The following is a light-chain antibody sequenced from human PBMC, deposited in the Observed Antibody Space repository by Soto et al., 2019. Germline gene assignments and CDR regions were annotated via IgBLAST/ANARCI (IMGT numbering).Light chain of an antibody. CDR1: SSDVGGYNY. CDR2: EVS. V-gene: IGLV2-14*01. CDR3: SSYTSSSTPNV. Sequence: QSVLTQPASVSGSPGQSITISCTGTSSDVGGYNYVSWYQQHPGKAPKHMIYEVSNRPSGVSNRFSGYKSVNTASLAISGLEVDDYPDYDCSSYTSSSTPNVVGTGTELAVL. J-gene: IGLJ1*01.